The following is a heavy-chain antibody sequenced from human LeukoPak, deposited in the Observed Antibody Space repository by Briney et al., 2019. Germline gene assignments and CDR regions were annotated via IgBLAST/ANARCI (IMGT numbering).Heavy chain of an antibody. D-gene: IGHD6-6*01. Sequence: SSETLSLTCTLSGGSISTYYWSWVRQPPGKGLEWIGYIYYTGSTDYNPSLKSRVTMSVDTSKNQFSLKLSSVTAADTAVYYCARDRGPPSSSPGCIDYWGQGTLVTVSS. CDR2: IYYTGST. V-gene: IGHV4-59*01. CDR1: GGSISTYY. CDR3: ARDRGPPSSSPGCIDY. J-gene: IGHJ4*02.